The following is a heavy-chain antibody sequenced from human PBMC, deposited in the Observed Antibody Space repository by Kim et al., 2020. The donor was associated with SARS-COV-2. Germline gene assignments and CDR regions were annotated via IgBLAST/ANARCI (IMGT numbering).Heavy chain of an antibody. CDR1: GDSITRGGYH. CDR2: IHASGYT. J-gene: IGHJ6*02. Sequence: SETLSLTCSVSGDSITRGGYHWTWIRQQPGKGLEWIGYIHASGYTHYNPSLQSRLTISLETSKNQFTLKLSSVTAADTAVYYCAKERCSSTSCFAWDDGKFYYFGMDAWGQGTSVIVS. V-gene: IGHV4-31*03. D-gene: IGHD2-2*01. CDR3: AKERCSSTSCFAWDDGKFYYFGMDA.